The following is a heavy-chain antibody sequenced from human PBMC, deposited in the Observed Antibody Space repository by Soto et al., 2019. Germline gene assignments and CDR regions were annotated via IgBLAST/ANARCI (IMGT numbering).Heavy chain of an antibody. CDR2: INPNGGST. CDR1: GYTFTNYH. D-gene: IGHD6-19*01. Sequence: QVQVVQSGAEVKKPGASVKVSCKTSGYTFTNYHVHWVRPAPGQGLEWMGAINPNGGSTTYAQHLQGRVTMTSDSSTSTVYMEMGSLRSDDSAVYYCAIPKNTLGWYNFWGQGTLVTVS. J-gene: IGHJ4*02. V-gene: IGHV1-46*01. CDR3: AIPKNTLGWYNF.